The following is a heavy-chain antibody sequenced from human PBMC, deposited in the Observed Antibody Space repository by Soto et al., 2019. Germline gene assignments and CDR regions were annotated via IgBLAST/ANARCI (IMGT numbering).Heavy chain of an antibody. V-gene: IGHV3-23*01. J-gene: IGHJ4*02. D-gene: IGHD3-10*01. Sequence: GGSLRLSCAASGFSFSNYAMTWVRQAPGKGLEWVSAISGSGGSTYYADSVKGRFTISRDNSKNMLFLQMNSLRGEDTAVYYCARGALRGSGQYYFALWGQGAPVTVSS. CDR2: ISGSGGST. CDR1: GFSFSNYA. CDR3: ARGALRGSGQYYFAL.